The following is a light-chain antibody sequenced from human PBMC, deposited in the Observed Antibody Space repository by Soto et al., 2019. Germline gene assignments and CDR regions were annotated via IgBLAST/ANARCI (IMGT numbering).Light chain of an antibody. CDR2: DSS. V-gene: IGKV3-11*01. CDR1: QSVDKF. Sequence: EIELTQSPATLSLSPGETATLSCRASQSVDKFLAWYQQRPGQPHRLLIFDSSNRATGVPVRFSGTGSGTVFTLTIGRLEPEDSEVYYCQQWKNWPPITFGHGTRLAIK. CDR3: QQWKNWPPIT. J-gene: IGKJ5*01.